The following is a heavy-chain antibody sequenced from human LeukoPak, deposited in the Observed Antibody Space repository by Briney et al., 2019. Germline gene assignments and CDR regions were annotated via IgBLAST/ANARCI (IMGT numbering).Heavy chain of an antibody. CDR1: GGSISSYY. D-gene: IGHD3-10*01. CDR2: IYTSGST. J-gene: IGHJ3*02. V-gene: IGHV4-4*07. Sequence: PSETLSLTCTVSGGSISSYYWSWIRQPAGKGLEWIGRIYTSGSTNYNPSLKSRVTISVDTSKNQLSLKLSSVTAADTAVYYCARPSSGSYSYAFDIWGQGTMVTVSS. CDR3: ARPSSGSYSYAFDI.